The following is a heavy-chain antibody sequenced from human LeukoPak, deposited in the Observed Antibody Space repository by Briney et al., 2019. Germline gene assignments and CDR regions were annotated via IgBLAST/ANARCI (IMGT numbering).Heavy chain of an antibody. J-gene: IGHJ3*02. CDR2: IRFDGSIK. CDR3: ARGNTMIVGAFDI. Sequence: GGSLRLSCAASGFTFSTYGMHWVRQSPGKGLECVAFIRFDGSIKYYADSVKGRFTISRDNAKNSLYLQMNSLRAEDTAVYYCARGNTMIVGAFDIWGQGTMVTVSS. D-gene: IGHD3-22*01. V-gene: IGHV3-30*02. CDR1: GFTFSTYG.